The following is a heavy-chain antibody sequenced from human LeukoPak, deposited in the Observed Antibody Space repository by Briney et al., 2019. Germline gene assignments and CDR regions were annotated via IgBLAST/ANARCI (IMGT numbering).Heavy chain of an antibody. CDR2: ISADTGDT. CDR3: ARVTAVAGTGYYYYMDV. CDR1: GYTFTGYW. Sequence: GASVKLSCKAFGYTFTGYWMHWVRQAPGQGLEWMGWISADTGDTNYAQNLQGRVTMTTDTPTSTAYMELRRLRSDDTAVYYCARVTAVAGTGYYYYMDVWGKGTTVTISS. D-gene: IGHD6-19*01. J-gene: IGHJ6*03. V-gene: IGHV1-18*04.